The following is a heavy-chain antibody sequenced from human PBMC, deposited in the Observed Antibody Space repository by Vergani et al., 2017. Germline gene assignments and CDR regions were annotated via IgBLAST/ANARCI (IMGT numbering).Heavy chain of an antibody. J-gene: IGHJ3*02. D-gene: IGHD5-24*01. CDR2: IYYSGST. CDR3: ARDHRDYNNYPGTFDI. Sequence: QVQLQESGPGLVKPSETLSLTCTVSGDSISSYYWSWIRQPPGKGLEWIGYIYYSGSTNYNPSLKSRVTISVDTSKNQFSLKLSSVTAADTAVYYCARDHRDYNNYPGTFDIWGQGSMVTVSS. CDR1: GDSISSYY. V-gene: IGHV4-59*01.